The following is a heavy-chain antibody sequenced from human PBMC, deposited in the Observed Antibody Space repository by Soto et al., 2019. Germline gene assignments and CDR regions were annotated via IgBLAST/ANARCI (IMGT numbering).Heavy chain of an antibody. CDR2: ISAYNGDT. CDR3: AREAGSGSYYPEDF. CDR1: GYTFTDYA. D-gene: IGHD1-26*01. Sequence: QVQLVQSGAEVKKPAASVKDSCKASGYTFTDYAITWVRQAPGQGLEWMGWISAYNGDTDYAQKFQGRVTMTTDTSTSTAYMELRSLSSDDTAVYYCAREAGSGSYYPEDFGGQGTLVTVTS. V-gene: IGHV1-18*04. J-gene: IGHJ4*02.